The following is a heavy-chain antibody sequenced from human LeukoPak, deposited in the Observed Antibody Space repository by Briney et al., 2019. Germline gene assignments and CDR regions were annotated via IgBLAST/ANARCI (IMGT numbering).Heavy chain of an antibody. J-gene: IGHJ4*02. D-gene: IGHD6-13*01. Sequence: PGGSLRLSCAASGFTFSSYSMNWVRQAPGKGLEWVSSISSSSSYIYYADSVKGRFTISRDNAKNSLYLQMNSLRAEDTAVYYCARDRSDIAAAGTNDYWGQGTLVTVSS. CDR2: ISSSSSYI. CDR3: ARDRSDIAAAGTNDY. V-gene: IGHV3-21*01. CDR1: GFTFSSYS.